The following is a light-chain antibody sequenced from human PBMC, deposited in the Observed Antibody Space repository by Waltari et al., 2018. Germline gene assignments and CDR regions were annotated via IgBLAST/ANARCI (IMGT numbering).Light chain of an antibody. J-gene: IGKJ1*01. CDR2: WAS. V-gene: IGKV4-1*01. CDR1: QSILHSPNNKNY. Sequence: DIVMTQSPDSLAVSLGERATINCRSSQSILHSPNNKNYLAWYQQKPGQPPKLLIYWASIRESGVPDRFSGSGSGTDFTLTISSLQAEDVAVYYCQQYLTTRTFGQGPRWKSN. CDR3: QQYLTTRT.